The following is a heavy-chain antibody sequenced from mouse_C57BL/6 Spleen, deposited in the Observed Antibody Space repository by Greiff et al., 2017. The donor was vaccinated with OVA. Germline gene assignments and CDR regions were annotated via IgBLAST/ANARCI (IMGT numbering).Heavy chain of an antibody. CDR3: ARFYSNPYFDY. D-gene: IGHD2-5*01. V-gene: IGHV7-3*01. CDR2: IRNKANGYTT. J-gene: IGHJ2*01. CDR1: GFTFTDYY. Sequence: EVQLVESGGGLVQPGGSLSLSCAASGFTFTDYYMSWVRQPPGKALEWLGFIRNKANGYTTEYSASVKGRFTISRDNSQSSLYLQMNALRAEDSATYYCARFYSNPYFDYWGQGTTLTVSS.